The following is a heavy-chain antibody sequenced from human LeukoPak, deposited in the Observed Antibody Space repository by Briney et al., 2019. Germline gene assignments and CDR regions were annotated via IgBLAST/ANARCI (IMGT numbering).Heavy chain of an antibody. V-gene: IGHV3-7*03. CDR1: GFTFSSYW. CDR3: AKDGMYSSSSSYYFDY. D-gene: IGHD6-6*01. J-gene: IGHJ4*02. CDR2: IKQDGSEK. Sequence: GGSLRLSCAASGFTFSSYWMTWVRQAPGKGLEWVAHIKQDGSEKYYVDSVKGRFTISRDNSKNTLYLQMNSLRAEDTAVYYCAKDGMYSSSSSYYFDYWGQGTLVTVSS.